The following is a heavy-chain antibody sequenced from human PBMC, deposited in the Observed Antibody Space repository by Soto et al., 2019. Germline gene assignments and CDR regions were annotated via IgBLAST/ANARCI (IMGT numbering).Heavy chain of an antibody. Sequence: SETLSLTCTVSGGSISSSSYYWGWIRQPPGKGLEWIGSIYYSGSTYYNPSLKSRVTISVDTSKNQFSLKLSSVTAADTAVYYCARRPEGLLWFGAYYYYYGMDVWGQGTTVS. D-gene: IGHD3-10*01. CDR3: ARRPEGLLWFGAYYYYYGMDV. CDR2: IYYSGST. CDR1: GGSISSSSYY. V-gene: IGHV4-39*01. J-gene: IGHJ6*02.